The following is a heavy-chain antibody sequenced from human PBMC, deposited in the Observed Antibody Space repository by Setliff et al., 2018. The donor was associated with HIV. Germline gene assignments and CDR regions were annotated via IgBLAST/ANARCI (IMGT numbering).Heavy chain of an antibody. Sequence: SETLSLTCTVSGDSISGYYWSWVRQPPGKGLEWIGYVYYSGSTNYNPSLKSRVTLSFDTSKNNFSLNLNSVTATDTAVYYCARGLKGGGYSSFWGQGTLVTVSS. CDR1: GDSISGYY. CDR3: ARGLKGGGYSSF. V-gene: IGHV4-59*01. CDR2: VYYSGST. D-gene: IGHD1-26*01. J-gene: IGHJ4*02.